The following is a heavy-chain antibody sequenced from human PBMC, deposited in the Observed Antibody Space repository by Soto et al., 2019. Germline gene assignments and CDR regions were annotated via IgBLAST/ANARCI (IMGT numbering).Heavy chain of an antibody. CDR3: AKSTLRYYGAWSPPYYYYYYYMDV. CDR2: ISGSGGST. Sequence: EVQLLESGGGLVQPGGSLRLSCAASGFTFSSYAMSWVRQAPGKGLEWVSAISGSGGSTYYADSVKGRFTLSRDNSKNTQYLQKNSLRAEDTAVYYCAKSTLRYYGAWSPPYYYYYYYMDVWGKGTTVTVSS. J-gene: IGHJ6*03. V-gene: IGHV3-23*01. CDR1: GFTFSSYA. D-gene: IGHD3-10*01.